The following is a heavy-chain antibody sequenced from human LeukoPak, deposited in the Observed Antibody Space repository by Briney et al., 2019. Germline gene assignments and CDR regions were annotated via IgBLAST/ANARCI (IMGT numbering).Heavy chain of an antibody. CDR1: GFTFSSYA. CDR3: AKVHDSSGYPSYFDY. J-gene: IGHJ4*02. V-gene: IGHV3-30-3*01. CDR2: ISYDGSNK. Sequence: GGPLRLSCAASGFTFSSYAMHWVRQAPSKGLEWVAVISYDGSNKYYADSVKGRFTISRDNSKNTLYLQMNSLRAEDTAVYYCAKVHDSSGYPSYFDYWGQGTLVTVSS. D-gene: IGHD3-22*01.